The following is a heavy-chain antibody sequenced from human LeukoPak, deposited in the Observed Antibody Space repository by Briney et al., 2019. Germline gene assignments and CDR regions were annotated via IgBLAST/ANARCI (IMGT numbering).Heavy chain of an antibody. CDR3: ARPRLSHYDSSGFYPFDY. CDR1: GFTFSDYS. V-gene: IGHV3-21*01. J-gene: IGHJ4*02. CDR2: ISFSSRSI. Sequence: GGSLRFSCAASGFTFSDYSMNWVRQAPGKGLEWVSSISFSSRSIYYADSVKGRFTISRDNAKNSLNLQMNSLRAEDTAVYYCARPRLSHYDSSGFYPFDYWGQGTLVTVSS. D-gene: IGHD3-22*01.